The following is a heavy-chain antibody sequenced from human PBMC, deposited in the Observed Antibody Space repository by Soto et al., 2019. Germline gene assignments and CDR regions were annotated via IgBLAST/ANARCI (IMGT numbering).Heavy chain of an antibody. CDR2: IIPVFGTA. CDR3: ARGDATKIVVTTYYGMDV. D-gene: IGHD4-17*01. CDR1: GGTLSNYG. J-gene: IGHJ6*02. V-gene: IGHV1-69*12. Sequence: QVQLVQSGAEVKKPGSSVKVSCKASGGTLSNYGISWVRQAPGQGLEWMGGIIPVFGTANYAQKFQGRVTLTADESTGTVYMEVSSLRSEDTAVYYCARGDATKIVVTTYYGMDVWGQGTTVTVSS.